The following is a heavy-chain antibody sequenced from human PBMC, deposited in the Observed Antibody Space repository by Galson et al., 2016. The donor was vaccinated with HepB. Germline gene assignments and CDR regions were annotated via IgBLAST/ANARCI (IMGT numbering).Heavy chain of an antibody. V-gene: IGHV3-23*01. D-gene: IGHD6-6*01. J-gene: IGHJ4*02. CDR2: ISSSGDRV. Sequence: LRLSCAVSGFTFSIYAMSWVRQAPGKGLEWVSAISSSGDRVYYAYSVKGRFTISRDNSKNTVYLQMNSLRAEDAAVYYCAKDGGPEYGGSSRAPYYCDYLGQGTLVTVSS. CDR3: AKDGGPEYGGSSRAPYYCDY. CDR1: GFTFSIYA.